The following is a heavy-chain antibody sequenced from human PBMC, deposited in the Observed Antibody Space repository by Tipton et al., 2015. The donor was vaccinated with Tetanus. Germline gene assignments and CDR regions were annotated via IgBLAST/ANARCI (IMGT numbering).Heavy chain of an antibody. Sequence: TLSLTCTVSGGSVSGGDYHWSWIRQPPGKGLEWIGYSHYSGSTSSNPSLKSRVTISLDTSKNQFSLSLTSVTAADTAVYYCARADYNLARKGPFDSWGQGTQVIVS. CDR2: SHYSGST. CDR1: GGSVSGGDYH. D-gene: IGHD5-12*01. J-gene: IGHJ4*02. CDR3: ARADYNLARKGPFDS. V-gene: IGHV4-61*08.